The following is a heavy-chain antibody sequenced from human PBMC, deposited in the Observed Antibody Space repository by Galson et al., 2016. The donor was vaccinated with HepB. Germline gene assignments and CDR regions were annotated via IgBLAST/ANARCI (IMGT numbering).Heavy chain of an antibody. CDR2: ISSSDGRN. V-gene: IGHV3-23*01. CDR1: GFTFNTYA. J-gene: IGHJ3*01. D-gene: IGHD6-19*01. Sequence: SLRLSCAASGFTFNTYAMTWVRQAPGKGLEWVSSISSSDGRNWYADSVRGRFTISTDNSKTTLYVQMNSLRVDDSAIYYCAKSQFALPDSGWFNAFDLWGQGTMVTFSS. CDR3: AKSQFALPDSGWFNAFDL.